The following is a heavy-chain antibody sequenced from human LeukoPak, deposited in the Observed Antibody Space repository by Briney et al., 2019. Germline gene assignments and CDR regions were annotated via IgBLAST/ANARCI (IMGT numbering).Heavy chain of an antibody. CDR2: INHGGST. D-gene: IGHD2-2*01. CDR1: GGSFSGYY. Sequence: SETLSLTCAVYGGSFSGYYWSWIRQPPGKGLEWIGEINHGGSTNYNPSLKSRVTISVDTSKNQFSLKLSSVTAADTAVYYCARVRTYPDYWGQGTLVTASS. V-gene: IGHV4-34*01. CDR3: ARVRTYPDY. J-gene: IGHJ4*02.